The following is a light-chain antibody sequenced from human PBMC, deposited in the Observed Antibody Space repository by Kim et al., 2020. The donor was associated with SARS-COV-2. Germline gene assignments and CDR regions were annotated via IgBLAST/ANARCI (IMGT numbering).Light chain of an antibody. CDR3: HQYASDPLT. CDR1: QTVGKNY. Sequence: EIVLTQSPDTLSLSAGEGATLSCRASQTVGKNYLAWYQQKPGQAPRLLIYDASNRATGIPDRFSGSGSGTDFTLTISRLEPEDFEVYYCHQYASDPLTFGGGTKVDIK. CDR2: DAS. J-gene: IGKJ4*01. V-gene: IGKV3-20*01.